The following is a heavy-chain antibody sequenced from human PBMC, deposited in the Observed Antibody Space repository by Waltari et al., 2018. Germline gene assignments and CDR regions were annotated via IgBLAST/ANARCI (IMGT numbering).Heavy chain of an antibody. D-gene: IGHD2-2*01. V-gene: IGHV1-8*03. CDR2: MNPNMGNL. Sequence: QVQLVQSGAEVKNPGASVKLSCKTSGYTFSNYDVSWVRQAPGRGLEWMGWMNPNMGNLGFAQGFQGRVMCTADTSTTTAYMELTNLRSDDTAIYFCARAVRYQLLSDFWGQGTLVTVSS. CDR3: ARAVRYQLLSDF. CDR1: GYTFSNYD. J-gene: IGHJ4*02.